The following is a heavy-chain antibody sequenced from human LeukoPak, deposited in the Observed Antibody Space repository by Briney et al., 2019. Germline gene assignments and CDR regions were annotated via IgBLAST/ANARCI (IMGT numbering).Heavy chain of an antibody. CDR1: GFTFSDYY. D-gene: IGHD3-10*01. J-gene: IGHJ4*02. CDR3: ARDLWFGETKPLDY. CDR2: ISSSGSTI. Sequence: PGGSLRLSCAASGFTFSDYYMSWIRQAPGKGLEWVSYISSSGSTIYYADSVKGRFTISRDNAKNSLYLQMNSLRAEDTAVYYCARDLWFGETKPLDYWGQGTLVTVSS. V-gene: IGHV3-11*04.